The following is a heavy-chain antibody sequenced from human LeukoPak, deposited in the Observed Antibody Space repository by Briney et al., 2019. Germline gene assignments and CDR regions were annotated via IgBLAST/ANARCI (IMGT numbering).Heavy chain of an antibody. J-gene: IGHJ4*02. Sequence: GGSLRLPCAASGFTFSSYAMSWVRQAPGKGLEWVSAIGGSGGNTYYANSVKGRFTISRDNSKNTLYLQMNSLRAEDTAVYYCAKYLTYYYDSSGYARSLFFDYWGQGTLVTVSS. CDR3: AKYLTYYYDSSGYARSLFFDY. D-gene: IGHD3-22*01. V-gene: IGHV3-23*01. CDR1: GFTFSSYA. CDR2: IGGSGGNT.